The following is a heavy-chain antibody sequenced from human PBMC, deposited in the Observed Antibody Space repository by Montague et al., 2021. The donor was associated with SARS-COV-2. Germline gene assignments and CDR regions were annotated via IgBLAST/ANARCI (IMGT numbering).Heavy chain of an antibody. J-gene: IGHJ6*02. CDR3: ARGLRYHHYVMDV. CDR1: GFTFSDFH. D-gene: IGHD3-16*01. Sequence: SLRLSCAASGFTFSDFHMSWIRQAPGTGLEWVSYISSGSSSTKFADSVKGRFTISRDNAKNSPYLQMNSLRVEDTAVYYCARGLRYHHYVMDVWGQGTTVTVSS. CDR2: ISSGSSST. V-gene: IGHV3-11*05.